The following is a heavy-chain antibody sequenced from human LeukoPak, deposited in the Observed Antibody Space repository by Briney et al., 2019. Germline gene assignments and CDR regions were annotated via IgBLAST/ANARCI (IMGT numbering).Heavy chain of an antibody. V-gene: IGHV4-59*12. D-gene: IGHD3-22*01. CDR1: GGFNTHYY. CDR3: ARFQPRYDSSGYTPTYWYFDL. J-gene: IGHJ2*01. Sequence: PSETLSLTCSVSGGFNTHYYWSWIRQPPGKGLEWIGYFYHSGSTNYNPSLKSRVTISVDTSKNQFSLKLSSVTAADTAVYYCARFQPRYDSSGYTPTYWYFDLWGRGTLVTVSS. CDR2: FYHSGST.